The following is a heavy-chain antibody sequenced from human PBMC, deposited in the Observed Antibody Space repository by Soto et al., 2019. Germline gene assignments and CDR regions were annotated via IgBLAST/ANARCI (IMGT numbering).Heavy chain of an antibody. CDR3: ATKDNGKYYFDF. V-gene: IGHV4-28*01. Sequence: TETRSRTWVVSGYSISMDKRWVFIRQPPGKGREWIGYIHYSGITYSNPSLKSRLTMSIDTSKNQFSLKLSSVTAVDTAVYYCATKDNGKYYFDFWGQGTLVTVSS. J-gene: IGHJ4*02. D-gene: IGHD1-26*01. CDR1: GYSISMDKR. CDR2: IHYSGIT.